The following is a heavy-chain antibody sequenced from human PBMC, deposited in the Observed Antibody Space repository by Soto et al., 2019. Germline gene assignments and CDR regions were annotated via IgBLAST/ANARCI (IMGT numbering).Heavy chain of an antibody. Sequence: QVQLQESGRGLVKPSETLSLTCTVSGGSISSYYWSWIRQPPGKGLEWIGYIYYSGSTNYNPSLKSRVTISVDTSKNQFSLKLSSVTAADTAVYYCARGGTLWFGALGYWGQGTLVTVSS. D-gene: IGHD3-10*01. CDR3: ARGGTLWFGALGY. CDR1: GGSISSYY. CDR2: IYYSGST. J-gene: IGHJ4*02. V-gene: IGHV4-59*01.